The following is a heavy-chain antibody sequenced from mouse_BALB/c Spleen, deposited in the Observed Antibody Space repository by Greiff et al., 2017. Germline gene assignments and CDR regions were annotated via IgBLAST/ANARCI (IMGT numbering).Heavy chain of an antibody. CDR2: IWWDDDK. Sequence: QVTLKVSGPGILQPSQTLSLTCSFSGFSLSTSGMGVGWIRQPSGKGLEWLAHIWWDDDKRYNPALKSRLTISKDTSSNQVFLKIASVDTADTATYYCARPIYYGYDGEYYYAMDYWGQGTSVTVSS. J-gene: IGHJ4*01. V-gene: IGHV8-8*01. CDR3: ARPIYYGYDGEYYYAMDY. D-gene: IGHD2-2*01. CDR1: GFSLSTSGMG.